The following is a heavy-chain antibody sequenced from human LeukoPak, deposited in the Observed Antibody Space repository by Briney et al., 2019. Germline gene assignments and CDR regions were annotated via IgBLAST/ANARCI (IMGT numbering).Heavy chain of an antibody. CDR1: GYTFTGYY. D-gene: IGHD5-18*01. J-gene: IGHJ6*02. V-gene: IGHV1-2*02. CDR3: ARDRIQLWSLGDYYYGMDV. Sequence: ASVKVSCKASGYTFTGYYMHWVRQAPGQGLEWMGWINPNSGGTNYAQKFQGIVTMTRDTSISTAYMELSRLRSDDTAVYYCARDRIQLWSLGDYYYGMDVWGQGTTVTVSS. CDR2: INPNSGGT.